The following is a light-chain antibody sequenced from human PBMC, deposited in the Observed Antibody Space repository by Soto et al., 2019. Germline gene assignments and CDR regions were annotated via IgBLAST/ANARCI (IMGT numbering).Light chain of an antibody. J-gene: IGKJ1*01. CDR3: QQSSNWQGT. CDR2: DAS. CDR1: QSVSTY. Sequence: EIVLTQSPATLSLSPGERATLSCRANQSVSTYLAWYQQTPGRPPRLLIYDASKRAPGIPARFSGSGSGTDFTLTVSSLEPEDFAVYYCQQSSNWQGTFGRGTRVDIK. V-gene: IGKV3-11*01.